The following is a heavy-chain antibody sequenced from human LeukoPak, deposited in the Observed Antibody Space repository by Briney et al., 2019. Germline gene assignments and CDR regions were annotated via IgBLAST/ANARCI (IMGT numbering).Heavy chain of an antibody. CDR2: IWYDGSNK. D-gene: IGHD3-22*01. V-gene: IGHV3-33*01. J-gene: IGHJ4*02. Sequence: GRSLRLSCAASGFTFSSYGMHWVRQAPGKGLEWVAVIWYDGSNKYYAYSVKGRFTISRDNSKHTLYLQMNRLRAEDTAVYYCARYYYDSSGYYSPVPSYWGQGTLVTVSS. CDR3: ARYYYDSSGYYSPVPSY. CDR1: GFTFSSYG.